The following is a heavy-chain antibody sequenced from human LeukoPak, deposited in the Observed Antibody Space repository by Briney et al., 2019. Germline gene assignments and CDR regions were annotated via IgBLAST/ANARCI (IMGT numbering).Heavy chain of an antibody. CDR3: ARDGPRSRYQLLSYMDV. J-gene: IGHJ6*03. Sequence: ASVKVSCKASGYTFTGYYMHWVRQAPGQGLEWMGWINPNSGGTNYAQKFQGRVTMTRDTSISTAYMELSRLRSDDTAVYYCARDGPRSRYQLLSYMDVWGKGTTVTVSS. CDR1: GYTFTGYY. D-gene: IGHD2-2*01. CDR2: INPNSGGT. V-gene: IGHV1-2*02.